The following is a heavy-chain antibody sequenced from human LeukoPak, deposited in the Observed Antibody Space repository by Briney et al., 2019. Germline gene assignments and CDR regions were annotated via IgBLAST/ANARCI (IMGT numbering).Heavy chain of an antibody. V-gene: IGHV1-18*01. J-gene: IGHJ4*02. D-gene: IGHD3-16*01. CDR3: ARGAWTFGGYYFDY. Sequence: ASVKVSCKAAGYTFTSYGISLVRQAPGQGLEWRGWISAYNGNTNYAQKLQVRVTMTTDTSTSTAYMELRSLRSEDTAVYYCARGAWTFGGYYFDYWGQGTLVPVSS. CDR1: GYTFTSYG. CDR2: ISAYNGNT.